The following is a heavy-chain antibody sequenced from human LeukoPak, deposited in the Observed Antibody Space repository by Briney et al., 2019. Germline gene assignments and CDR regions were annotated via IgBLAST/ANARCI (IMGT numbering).Heavy chain of an antibody. J-gene: IGHJ4*02. Sequence: GGSLRLSCAASGFTFSSYWMHWVRQGPGKGLVWVSRVNSDGSSTTYADSVKGRFTISRDNAKNTLYLQMNSLRAEDTAVYYCARGSYGYDYWGQGTLVTVSS. CDR1: GFTFSSYW. D-gene: IGHD5-18*01. CDR2: VNSDGSST. V-gene: IGHV3-74*01. CDR3: ARGSYGYDY.